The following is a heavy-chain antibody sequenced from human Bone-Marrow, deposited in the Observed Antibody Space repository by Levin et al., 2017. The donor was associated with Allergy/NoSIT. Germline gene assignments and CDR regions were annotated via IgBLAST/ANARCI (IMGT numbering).Heavy chain of an antibody. V-gene: IGHV4-4*09. D-gene: IGHD2-15*01. Sequence: SQTLSLTCSVSGGSMRNYYWSWIRQPPGKGLEWIGNIYNTWSTNYNPSLKSRVAISMDTSTNQFSLKLRSVTATHTAVDYCARQDCTGGGCHSRGAFDFWGQGTMVAVSS. CDR3: ARQDCTGGGCHSRGAFDF. J-gene: IGHJ3*01. CDR1: GGSMRNYY. CDR2: IYNTWST.